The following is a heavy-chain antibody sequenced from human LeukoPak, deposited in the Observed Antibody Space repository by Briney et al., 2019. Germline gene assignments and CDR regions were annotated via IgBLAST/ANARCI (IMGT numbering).Heavy chain of an antibody. J-gene: IGHJ4*03. Sequence: PGGCLIRSCAASDFTVSSNYMSWGRQDPAEGGEWGLIIYAGGTTYDAESVKGGFTISRDNSKNTLYLQMNSLRAEDTAVYYCARGPPPQRFGGPYYKGYFENWGQGTLVTVSS. V-gene: IGHV3-53*01. CDR1: DFTVSSNY. CDR2: IYAGGTT. CDR3: ARGPPPQRFGGPYYKGYFEN. D-gene: IGHD3-22*01.